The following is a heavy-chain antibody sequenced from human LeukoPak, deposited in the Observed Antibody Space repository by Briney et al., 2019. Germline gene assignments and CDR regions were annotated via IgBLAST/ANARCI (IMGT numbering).Heavy chain of an antibody. CDR3: TRDIVGATGGAYYYYYMDV. CDR2: IRSKAYGGTT. CDR1: GFTFGDYA. V-gene: IGHV3-49*04. Sequence: GRSLRLSCTASGFTFGDYAMSWVRQAPGKGLEWVGFIRSKAYGGTTEYAASVKGRFTISRDDSKNIAYLQMNSLKTEDTAVYYCTRDIVGATGGAYYYYYMDVWGKGTTVTVSS. D-gene: IGHD1-26*01. J-gene: IGHJ6*03.